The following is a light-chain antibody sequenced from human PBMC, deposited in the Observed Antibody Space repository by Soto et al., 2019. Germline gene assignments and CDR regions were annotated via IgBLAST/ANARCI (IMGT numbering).Light chain of an antibody. CDR1: SSDVGGYNY. CDR2: DVR. V-gene: IGLV2-14*01. Sequence: QSVLTQPASVSGSPGQSITTSCTGTSSDVGGYNYVSWYQQHPGKAPKLMIYDVRDRPLGVSNRFSGSKSGNTASLTISGLQAEEEADYYCSSYTSGFYVFGTGTKVTVL. J-gene: IGLJ1*01. CDR3: SSYTSGFYV.